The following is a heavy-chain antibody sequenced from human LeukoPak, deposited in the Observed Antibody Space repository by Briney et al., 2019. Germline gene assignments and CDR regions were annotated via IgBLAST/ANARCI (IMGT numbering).Heavy chain of an antibody. CDR3: AELGITMIGGV. D-gene: IGHD3-10*02. Sequence: PGGSLRLSCAASGFTFSSYAMNWIRQAPGKGLEWVSSISSSGAYIYYADSVKGRFTISRDNAKNSLYLQMNSLRAEDTAVYYCAELGITMIGGVWGKGTTVTIS. V-gene: IGHV3-21*01. CDR2: ISSSGAYI. CDR1: GFTFSSYA. J-gene: IGHJ6*03.